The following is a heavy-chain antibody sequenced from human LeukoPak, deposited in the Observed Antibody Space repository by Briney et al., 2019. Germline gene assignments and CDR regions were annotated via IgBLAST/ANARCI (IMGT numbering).Heavy chain of an antibody. Sequence: KSSETLSLTCAVSGGSISSGGYSWSWIRQPPGKGLEWIGYIYHSGSTYYNPSLKSRVTISVARSKNQFSLKLSSVTAADTAVYYCAIHDYGEGVDYWGQGTLVTVSS. D-gene: IGHD4-17*01. CDR1: GGSISSGGYS. V-gene: IGHV4-30-2*01. J-gene: IGHJ4*02. CDR3: AIHDYGEGVDY. CDR2: IYHSGST.